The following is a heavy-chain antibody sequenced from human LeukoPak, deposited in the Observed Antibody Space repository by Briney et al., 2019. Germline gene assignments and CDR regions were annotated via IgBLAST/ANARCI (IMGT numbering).Heavy chain of an antibody. CDR2: INQDGSEK. J-gene: IGHJ4*02. CDR3: ARDGGTGMVTTFDY. D-gene: IGHD2-21*02. CDR1: GFMFSNYW. V-gene: IGHV3-7*01. Sequence: AGGSLRLSCAASGFMFSNYWMSWVRQAPGKGREWVANINQDGSEKYSVDSVKGRFTISRDNAKNSLYLQMNSLRVEDTAIYYCARDGGTGMVTTFDYWGQGILVTVSS.